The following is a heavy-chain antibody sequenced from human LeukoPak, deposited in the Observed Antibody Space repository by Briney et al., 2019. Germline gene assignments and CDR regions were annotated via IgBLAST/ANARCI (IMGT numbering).Heavy chain of an antibody. J-gene: IGHJ6*03. CDR2: IWYDGSNK. CDR3: AKVTREKYYYYYMDV. D-gene: IGHD2-2*01. V-gene: IGHV3-33*06. Sequence: GGSLRLSCAASGFTFSSYGMHWVRLAPGKGLEWVAVIWYDGSNKYYADSVKGRFTISRDNSKNTLYLQMNSLRAEDTAVYYCAKVTREKYYYYYMDVWGKGTTVTVSS. CDR1: GFTFSSYG.